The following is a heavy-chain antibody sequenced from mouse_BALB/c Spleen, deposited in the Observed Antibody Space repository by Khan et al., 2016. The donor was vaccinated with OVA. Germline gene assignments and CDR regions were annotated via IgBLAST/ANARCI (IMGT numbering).Heavy chain of an antibody. J-gene: IGHJ3*01. CDR3: ARRNYCGYTFAY. Sequence: QVQLQQSGAELARPGASVKLSCKASGYTFTDYYINWVKQRTGQGLEWIGEISPGRGDTYYNEKFKGKATLTADKSSSTVYMQLSSLTAEASAVYFCARRNYCGYTFAYWGQGTLVTVSA. V-gene: IGHV1-77*01. CDR1: GYTFTDYY. CDR2: ISPGRGDT. D-gene: IGHD1-2*01.